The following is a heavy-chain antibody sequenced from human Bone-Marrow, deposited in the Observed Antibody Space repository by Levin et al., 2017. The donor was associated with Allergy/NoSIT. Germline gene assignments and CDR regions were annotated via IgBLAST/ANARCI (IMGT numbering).Heavy chain of an antibody. CDR1: GFIVNDYY. CDR3: ARVMTGSGSYSNSHEIDY. V-gene: IGHV3-66*01. J-gene: IGHJ4*02. Sequence: GGSLRLSCEVSGFIVNDYYMKWVRQAPGKGPECVSVIYSGDRTFYSDSVKGRFTISRENSNNTLYLQMNSLRVEDSAIYYCARVMTGSGSYSNSHEIDYWGQGTLVTVSS. CDR2: IYSGDRT. D-gene: IGHD3-10*01.